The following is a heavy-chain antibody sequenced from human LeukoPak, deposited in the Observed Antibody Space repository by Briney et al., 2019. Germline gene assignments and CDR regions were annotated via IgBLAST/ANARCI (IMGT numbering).Heavy chain of an antibody. Sequence: ASVKVSCKASGYTFTSYYMHWVRQAPGQGLEWMGIINPSGGSTSYAQKFQGRVTITADKSTSTAYMELSSLRSEDTAVYYCARSAGPSSIWYRGENWFDPWGQGTLVTVSS. CDR3: ARSAGPSSIWYRGENWFDP. V-gene: IGHV1-46*01. CDR1: GYTFTSYY. CDR2: INPSGGST. D-gene: IGHD6-13*01. J-gene: IGHJ5*02.